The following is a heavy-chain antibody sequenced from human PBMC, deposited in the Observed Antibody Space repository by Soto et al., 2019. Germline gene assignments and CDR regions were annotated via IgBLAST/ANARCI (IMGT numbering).Heavy chain of an antibody. CDR1: GFTFSSYD. D-gene: IGHD3-3*01. Sequence: GGSLRLSCAASGFTFSSYDMHWVRQATGKGLEWVSAIGTAGDTYYPGSVKGRFTISRENAKNSLYLQMNSLRAEDTAVYYCARKGLGQYDFWSGYQKDDAFDIWGQGTMVTVSS. J-gene: IGHJ3*02. CDR2: IGTAGDT. CDR3: ARKGLGQYDFWSGYQKDDAFDI. V-gene: IGHV3-13*01.